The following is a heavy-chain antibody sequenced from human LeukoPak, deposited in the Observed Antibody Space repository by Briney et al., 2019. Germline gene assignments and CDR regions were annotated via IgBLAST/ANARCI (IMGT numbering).Heavy chain of an antibody. V-gene: IGHV3-23*01. CDR2: ISGSGGST. CDR1: GFTFSSYG. D-gene: IGHD3-22*01. Sequence: GGSLRLSCAASGFTFSSYGMSWVRQAPGKGLEWVSAISGSGGSTYYADSVKGRFTISRDNSKNTLYLQMNSLRAEDTAAYYCANELYYYDSSGKPPIDYWGQGTLVTVSS. J-gene: IGHJ4*02. CDR3: ANELYYYDSSGKPPIDY.